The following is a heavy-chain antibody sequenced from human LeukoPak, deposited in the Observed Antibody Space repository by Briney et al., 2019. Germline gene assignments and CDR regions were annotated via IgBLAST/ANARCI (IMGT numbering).Heavy chain of an antibody. CDR3: ARDRNVVRGVILSNWFDP. Sequence: ASVTVSFKASGYTFTNYAMHWVRQAPGQRLEWMGWINAGNGNTKYSQKFQGRVTITRDTSASTAYMELSSLRSEDTAVYYCARDRNVVRGVILSNWFDPWGQGTLVTVSS. J-gene: IGHJ5*02. CDR2: INAGNGNT. CDR1: GYTFTNYA. V-gene: IGHV1-3*01. D-gene: IGHD3-10*01.